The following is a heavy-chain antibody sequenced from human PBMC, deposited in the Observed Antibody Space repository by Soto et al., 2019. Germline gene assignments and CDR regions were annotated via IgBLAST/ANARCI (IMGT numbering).Heavy chain of an antibody. J-gene: IGHJ4*02. D-gene: IGHD6-19*01. CDR2: ISGSGGST. V-gene: IGHV3-23*01. Sequence: GSLRLSCAASGFTFSSYAMSWVRPAPGKGLEWVSAISGSGGSTYYADSVKGRFTISRDNSKNTLYLQMNSLRAEDTAVYYCAKRVAGTYHFDYWGQGTLVTVSS. CDR3: AKRVAGTYHFDY. CDR1: GFTFSSYA.